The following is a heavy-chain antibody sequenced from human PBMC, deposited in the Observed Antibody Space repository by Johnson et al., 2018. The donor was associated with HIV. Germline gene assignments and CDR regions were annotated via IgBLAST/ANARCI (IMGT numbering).Heavy chain of an antibody. Sequence: VQLVESGGGVVRPGGSLRLSCAASGFTFDDYGMTWVRQAPGKGLEGVSGINWNGISTGYADSVKGRFPSSRNNAEKSLYRQMNSLRAEDTALYYCARDGGEAIDAFGIWGQGTMVTVSS. CDR2: INWNGIST. J-gene: IGHJ3*02. CDR1: GFTFDDYG. CDR3: ARDGGEAIDAFGI. V-gene: IGHV3-20*04. D-gene: IGHD3-16*02.